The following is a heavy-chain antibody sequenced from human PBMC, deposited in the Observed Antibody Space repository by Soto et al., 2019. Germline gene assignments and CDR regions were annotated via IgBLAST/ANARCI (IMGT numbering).Heavy chain of an antibody. CDR3: SRTKMWACYSRGTLDY. V-gene: IGHV4-4*08. CDR2: LSKTGNT. CDR1: GGSMGSFF. Sequence: QVQLQESGPGLVKPSETLSLTCTVSGGSMGSFFWSWIRQPPGGGLEYIGYLSKTGNTNYNPSFKSRITNSGDKFKDQFPLKLNSVAAADPARVYWSRTKMWACYSRGTLDYWGHGRPVHVSS. J-gene: IGHJ4*01. D-gene: IGHD2-21*02.